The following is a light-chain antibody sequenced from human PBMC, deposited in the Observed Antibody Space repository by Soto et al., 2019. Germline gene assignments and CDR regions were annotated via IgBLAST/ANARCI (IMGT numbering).Light chain of an antibody. CDR3: VSYTSISTYA. CDR2: DVT. Sequence: HSVLTQPASVSGSPGQSITISCTGTSSDVGGYNFVSWYQQHPDKAPKLMIYDVTSRPSGVSNRFSGSKSGNTASLPISGLRAEEGAVNYCVSYTSISTYAFGTGTKVT. CDR1: SSDVGGYNF. V-gene: IGLV2-14*01. J-gene: IGLJ1*01.